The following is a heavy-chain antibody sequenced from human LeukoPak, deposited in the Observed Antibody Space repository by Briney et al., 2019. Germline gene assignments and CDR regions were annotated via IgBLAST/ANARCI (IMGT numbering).Heavy chain of an antibody. J-gene: IGHJ4*02. D-gene: IGHD3-22*01. Sequence: GGSLRLSCAASGFTFSSYGMHWVRQAPGKGLEWVAVISYDGSNKYYADSVKGRFTISRDNSKNTLYLQMNSLRAEDTAVYYCAKELSGDHYDSSGYPGYWGQGTLVTVSS. CDR2: ISYDGSNK. CDR1: GFTFSSYG. V-gene: IGHV3-30*18. CDR3: AKELSGDHYDSSGYPGY.